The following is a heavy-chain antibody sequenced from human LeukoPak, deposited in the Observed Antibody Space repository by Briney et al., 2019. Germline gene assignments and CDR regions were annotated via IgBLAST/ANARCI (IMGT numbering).Heavy chain of an antibody. Sequence: SVKVSCKASGGTFSSYAISWVRQAPGQGLEWMGGIIPIFGIANYAQKFQGRVTITADKSTSTAYMELSSLRSEDTAVYYCARDEMRCSSTSCYTGYYYGMDVWGQGTTVTVSS. J-gene: IGHJ6*02. D-gene: IGHD2-2*02. CDR3: ARDEMRCSSTSCYTGYYYGMDV. V-gene: IGHV1-69*10. CDR1: GGTFSSYA. CDR2: IIPIFGIA.